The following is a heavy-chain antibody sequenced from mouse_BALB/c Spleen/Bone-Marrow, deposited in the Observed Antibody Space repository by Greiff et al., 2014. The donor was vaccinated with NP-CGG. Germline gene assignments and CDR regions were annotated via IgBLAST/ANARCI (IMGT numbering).Heavy chain of an antibody. CDR2: IYPGDGDT. CDR1: GYTFTGYW. J-gene: IGHJ4*01. CDR3: ARGNYEGAMDY. Sequence: VKLQESGAELARPGASVKLSCKASGYTFTGYWMQWVKQRPGQGLEWIGAIYPGDGDTRYTQKFKGKATLTAEESSSTAYMQLSSLASEDSAVYYCARGNYEGAMDYWGQGTAVTVSS. D-gene: IGHD2-4*01. V-gene: IGHV1-87*01.